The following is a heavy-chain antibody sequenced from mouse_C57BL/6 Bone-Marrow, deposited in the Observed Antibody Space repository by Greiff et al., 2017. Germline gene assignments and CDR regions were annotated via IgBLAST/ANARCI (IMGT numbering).Heavy chain of an antibody. D-gene: IGHD4-1*01. CDR1: GFSLTSYG. Sequence: VKVEESGPGLVAPSQSLSITCTVSGFSLTSYGVPWVRQPPGTGLEWLVVIWRDGSPTYNSARKSRRSISKDNSKSQVFLKMNMLQTDYTAMYYCSRQGNWDGFYYFDYWGQGTTLTVSA. CDR3: SRQGNWDGFYYFDY. V-gene: IGHV2-6-1*01. J-gene: IGHJ2*01. CDR2: IWRDGSP.